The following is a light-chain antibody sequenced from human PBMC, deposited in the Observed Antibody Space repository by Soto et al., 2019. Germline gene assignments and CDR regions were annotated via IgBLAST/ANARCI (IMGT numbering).Light chain of an antibody. Sequence: DIQMTQSPSTLSASVGDRVTITCRASQTISNWLAWYQQKPGKAPKLLIYDASSLESGVPSRFSGSGSGTEFTLTISSLQSEDFAVYYCQQYNNWPPTFGQGTRLEI. CDR1: QTISNW. CDR2: DAS. CDR3: QQYNNWPPT. V-gene: IGKV1-5*01. J-gene: IGKJ5*01.